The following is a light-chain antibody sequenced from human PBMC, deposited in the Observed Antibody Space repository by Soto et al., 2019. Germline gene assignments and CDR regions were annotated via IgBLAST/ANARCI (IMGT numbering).Light chain of an antibody. Sequence: QPVLTQPASVSGSPGQSITISCTGTSTDVGGYNYVSWYQQHPGKAPKLMIYDVSNRPSGVSNRFSGSKSGNTASLTISGLQAEDEADYYCSSYTSSSTYVFGTETKLTVL. CDR1: STDVGGYNY. CDR3: SSYTSSSTYV. V-gene: IGLV2-14*03. J-gene: IGLJ1*01. CDR2: DVS.